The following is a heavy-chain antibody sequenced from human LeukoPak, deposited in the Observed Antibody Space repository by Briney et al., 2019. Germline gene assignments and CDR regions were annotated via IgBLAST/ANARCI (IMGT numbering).Heavy chain of an antibody. CDR1: GITFSSYW. V-gene: IGHV3-7*01. J-gene: IGHJ4*02. CDR2: IRQDGSEK. Sequence: GGSLRLSCAASGITFSSYWMSWVCQAPGKGLEWVANIRQDGSEKYYVDSVKGRFTISRDNAKNSLYLQMNSLRAEDTAVYFCARDRYDFWSGYHPLDYWGQGTLVTVSS. D-gene: IGHD3-3*01. CDR3: ARDRYDFWSGYHPLDY.